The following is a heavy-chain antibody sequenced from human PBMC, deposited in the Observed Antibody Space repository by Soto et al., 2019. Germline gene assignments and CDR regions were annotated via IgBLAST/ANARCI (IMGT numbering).Heavy chain of an antibody. J-gene: IGHJ4*02. Sequence: SETLSLTCTVSGGSISSGGYYWSWVRQHPGKGLEWIGYIYYSGSTYYNPSLKSRVTISVDTSKNQFSLKLSSVTAADTAVYYCARGPGTMAKIDYWGQGTLVTVSS. D-gene: IGHD3-10*01. CDR1: GGSISSGGYY. CDR3: ARGPGTMAKIDY. CDR2: IYYSGST. V-gene: IGHV4-31*03.